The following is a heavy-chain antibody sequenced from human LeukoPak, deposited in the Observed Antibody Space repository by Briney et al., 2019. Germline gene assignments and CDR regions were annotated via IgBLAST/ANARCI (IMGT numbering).Heavy chain of an antibody. V-gene: IGHV3-23*01. CDR1: GFTFSGYA. D-gene: IGHD5-18*01. J-gene: IGHJ4*02. CDR3: AKDLYSYGTTPLDY. CDR2: ISGSGST. Sequence: GGSLRLSCAASGFTFSGYAMSWVRQAPGKGLEWVSSISGSGSTHFADSVKGRFTISRDISKNTLYLQMNSLRAEDTAVYYCAKDLYSYGTTPLDYWGQGTLLTVSS.